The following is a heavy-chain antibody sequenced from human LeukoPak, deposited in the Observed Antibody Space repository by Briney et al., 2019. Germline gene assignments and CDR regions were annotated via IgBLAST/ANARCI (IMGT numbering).Heavy chain of an antibody. J-gene: IGHJ5*02. Sequence: ASVKVSCTASGYTFTSYYMHWVRQAPGQGLEWMGIINPSGVSTSYAQKFQGRVTMTRDMSTSTVYMELSSLRSEDTAVYYCARGIAAAGEHNWFDPWGQGTLVTVAS. CDR2: INPSGVST. CDR1: GYTFTSYY. V-gene: IGHV1-46*01. D-gene: IGHD6-13*01. CDR3: ARGIAAAGEHNWFDP.